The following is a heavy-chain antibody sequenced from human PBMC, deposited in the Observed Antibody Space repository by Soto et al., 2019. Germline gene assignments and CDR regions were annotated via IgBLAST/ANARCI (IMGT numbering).Heavy chain of an antibody. J-gene: IGHJ3*02. CDR3: ARSKWYDYVWGSYRTHPDAFDI. CDR1: GGSISSYY. CDR2: IYYSGST. Sequence: QVQLQESGPGLVKPSETLSLTCTVSGGSISSYYWSWIRQPPGKGLEWIGYIYYSGSTNYNPSLKRRDTIPVDTSKNQFSLKLSSVTAADTAVYYCARSKWYDYVWGSYRTHPDAFDIWGQGTMVTVSS. V-gene: IGHV4-59*01. D-gene: IGHD3-16*02.